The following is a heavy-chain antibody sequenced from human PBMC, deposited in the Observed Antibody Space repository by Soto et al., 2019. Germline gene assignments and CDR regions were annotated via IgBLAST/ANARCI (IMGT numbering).Heavy chain of an antibody. CDR2: ARNDPRARTT. J-gene: IGHJ4*02. CDR1: GFTFSDYH. Sequence: EMQLVESGGGLVQPGGSLRLSCAASGFTFSDYHMEWVRQAPGKGLEWIGRARNDPRARTTHHAASVRGRFLTSSDDSENSLYLQMTSLKTEGTAVYYCVGSLQYWGQGTLVTVSS. V-gene: IGHV3-72*01. CDR3: VGSLQY. D-gene: IGHD6-13*01.